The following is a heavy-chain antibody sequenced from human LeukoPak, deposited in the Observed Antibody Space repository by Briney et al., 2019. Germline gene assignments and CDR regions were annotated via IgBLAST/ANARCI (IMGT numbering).Heavy chain of an antibody. J-gene: IGHJ4*02. CDR3: ARGGLHVWFDY. CDR2: IYHSGST. V-gene: IGHV4-38-2*02. Sequence: SETLSLTCTVSGYSISSGYYWGWIRQPPGKGLEWIGSIYHSGSTYYNPSLKSRVTISVDTSKNQFSLKLSSVTAADTAVYYCARGGLHVWFDYWGQGTLVTVSS. D-gene: IGHD3-3*02. CDR1: GYSISSGYY.